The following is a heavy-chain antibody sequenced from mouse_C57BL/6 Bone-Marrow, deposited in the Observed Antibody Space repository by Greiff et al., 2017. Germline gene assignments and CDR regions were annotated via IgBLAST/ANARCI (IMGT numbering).Heavy chain of an antibody. CDR3: ARGLRILRWAMDY. V-gene: IGHV1-52*01. CDR2: IDPSDSET. J-gene: IGHJ4*01. D-gene: IGHD1-1*01. Sequence: QVQLQQPGAELVRPGSSVKLSCKASGYTFTSYWMHWVKQRPIQGLEWIGNIDPSDSETNSNQQFKDKATLTVDTSSSTAYMPLSSLTSEDSAVYDGARGLRILRWAMDYWGQGTSGTVSS. CDR1: GYTFTSYW.